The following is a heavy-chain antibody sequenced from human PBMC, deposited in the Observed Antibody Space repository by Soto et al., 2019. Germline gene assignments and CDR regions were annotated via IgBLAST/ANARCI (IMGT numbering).Heavy chain of an antibody. Sequence: EVQVLESGGGLVQPGGSLRLSCEGSGFTVSSHAMTWIRQAPGQGPEWVSTITADGGTYYADSVKGRFAMSRDTSESTLYLQMNSLGAEDTAAYYCAPHVSCSGGSCQYDAFAIRGQGTMVTGSS. J-gene: IGHJ3*02. CDR1: GFTVSSHA. CDR2: ITADGGT. V-gene: IGHV3-23*01. CDR3: APHVSCSGGSCQYDAFAI. D-gene: IGHD2-15*01.